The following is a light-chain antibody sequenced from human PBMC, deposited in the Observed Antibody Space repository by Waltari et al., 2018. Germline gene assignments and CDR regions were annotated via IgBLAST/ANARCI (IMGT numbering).Light chain of an antibody. J-gene: IGKJ1*01. Sequence: DTLLTQSPGPLSLSPGERATLPCRASRTVYSDYLAWYQQKSGQAPSLLIYGVSNRATGVADRFSGSGSGTDFYLTITRLEPEDAAVYFCQHYGGFPWSFGQGTKVEIK. CDR3: QHYGGFPWS. CDR2: GVS. V-gene: IGKV3-20*01. CDR1: RTVYSDY.